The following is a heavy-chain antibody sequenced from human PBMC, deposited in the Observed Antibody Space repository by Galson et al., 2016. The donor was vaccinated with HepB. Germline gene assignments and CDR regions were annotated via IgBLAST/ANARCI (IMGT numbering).Heavy chain of an antibody. V-gene: IGHV3-7*03. Sequence: SLRLSCAAAGFNFYGYWMSWVRQAPGRGLEWMANIREDSFEKYYMESVKGRFTISRDNAKSSLFLQMSYLTAEDTGVYYCARGIMAAHWGMDVWGQGTTVIVSS. D-gene: IGHD3-16*01. CDR1: GFNFYGYW. J-gene: IGHJ6*02. CDR2: IREDSFEK. CDR3: ARGIMAAHWGMDV.